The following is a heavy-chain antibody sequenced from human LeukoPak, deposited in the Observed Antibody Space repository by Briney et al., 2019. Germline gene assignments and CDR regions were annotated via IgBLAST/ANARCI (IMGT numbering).Heavy chain of an antibody. CDR1: GFTFSNYA. CDR3: ARRFGEGEFDY. D-gene: IGHD3-10*01. J-gene: IGHJ4*02. Sequence: PGGSLRLSCAASGFTFSNYAMNWVRQAPGRGLEWVSFIDGDGGSTYYADSVKGRFTISRDNSKNTLYLQMNSLRAEDTAVYYCARRFGEGEFDYWGQGTLVTVSS. CDR2: IDGDGGST. V-gene: IGHV3-23*01.